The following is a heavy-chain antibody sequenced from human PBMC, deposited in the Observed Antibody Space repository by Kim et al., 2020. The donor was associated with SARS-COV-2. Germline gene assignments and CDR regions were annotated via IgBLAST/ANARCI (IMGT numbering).Heavy chain of an antibody. D-gene: IGHD6-6*01. CDR2: IYYSGST. CDR1: GGSISSYY. Sequence: SETLSLTCTVSGGSISSYYWSWIRQPPGKGLEWIGYIYYSGSTNYNPSLKSRVTISVDTSKNQFSLKLSSVTAADTAVYYCARHVSGIAASRGPFDYWGQGTLVTVSS. J-gene: IGHJ4*02. V-gene: IGHV4-59*08. CDR3: ARHVSGIAASRGPFDY.